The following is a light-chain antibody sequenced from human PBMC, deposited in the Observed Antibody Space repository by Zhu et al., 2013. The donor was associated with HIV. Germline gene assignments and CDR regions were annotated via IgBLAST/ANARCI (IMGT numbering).Light chain of an antibody. V-gene: IGLV2-23*02. CDR1: DSDIGDYNF. Sequence: QSALTQPASVSGSPGQSITISCTGTDSDIGDYNFVSWYQQHPGKAPKLMIYEVSNRPSGVSSRFSGSKSGNTASLTISGLQAEDEAHYYCCSYAGPTTWVFGGGTVLTVL. CDR2: EVS. CDR3: CSYAGPTTWV. J-gene: IGLJ3*02.